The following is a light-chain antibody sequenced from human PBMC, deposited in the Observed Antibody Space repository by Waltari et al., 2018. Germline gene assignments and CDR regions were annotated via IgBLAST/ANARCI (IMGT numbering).Light chain of an antibody. J-gene: IGKJ5*01. Sequence: DIQMTQTPSSLSASVGDRVTITCRARQVINRYLNWYLQQPGKAPRLLIYLTSTLQSGVPSRFSGSGSATDFTLTISRLQPEDFGTYHCQQTFSTPTFGQGTRLEVK. CDR1: QVINRY. CDR2: LTS. V-gene: IGKV1-39*01. CDR3: QQTFSTPT.